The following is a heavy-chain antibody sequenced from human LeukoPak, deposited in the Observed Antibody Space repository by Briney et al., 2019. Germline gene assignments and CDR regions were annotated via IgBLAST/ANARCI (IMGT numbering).Heavy chain of an antibody. CDR2: INHSGST. CDR3: GRLIVEPAPMYYYYIDV. CDR1: GGSFSGYY. J-gene: IGHJ6*03. Sequence: SETLSLTCAVYGGSFSGYYWSWIRQPPGKGLEWIGEINHSGSTKYNPSLKRPVTISIDTSRTQFSLRVYSVTAADTAIYYCGRLIVEPAPMYYYYIDVWGKGTTVTVPS. V-gene: IGHV4-34*01. D-gene: IGHD2-2*01.